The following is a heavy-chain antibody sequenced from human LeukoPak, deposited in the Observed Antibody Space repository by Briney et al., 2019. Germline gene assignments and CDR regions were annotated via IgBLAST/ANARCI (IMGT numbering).Heavy chain of an antibody. CDR1: GGSISSGDYY. V-gene: IGHV4-30-4*01. D-gene: IGHD2-2*01. CDR2: IYYSGST. Sequence: SQTLSLTCTVSGGSISSGDYYWSWIRQPPGKGLEWIGYIYYSGSTYYNPSLKSRVTISVDTSKNQFSLKLSSVTAADTAVYCCARDSEGGYCSSTSCYRFNYFDYWGQGTLVTVSS. CDR3: ARDSEGGYCSSTSCYRFNYFDY. J-gene: IGHJ4*02.